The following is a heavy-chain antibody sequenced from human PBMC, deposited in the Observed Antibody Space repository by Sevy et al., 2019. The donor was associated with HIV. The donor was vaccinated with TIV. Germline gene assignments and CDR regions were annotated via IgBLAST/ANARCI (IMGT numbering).Heavy chain of an antibody. D-gene: IGHD2-8*02. J-gene: IGHJ4*02. CDR1: GFTFSTYG. V-gene: IGHV3-23*01. CDR3: AKDTGSMDGLCDF. CDR2: ISGSDGGT. Sequence: GGSLRLSCEVSGFTFSTYGMSWVRQAPGKGLEWVSMISGSDGGTYYADSVKGRFTISRETSNNTLYLQMNSLRVEDTAVYYCAKDTGSMDGLCDFWGQGTLVTVSS.